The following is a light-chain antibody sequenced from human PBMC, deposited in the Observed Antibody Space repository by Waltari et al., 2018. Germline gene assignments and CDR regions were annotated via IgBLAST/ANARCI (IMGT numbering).Light chain of an antibody. CDR1: QDIDGN. CDR3: LQHDNFPLT. CDR2: EST. V-gene: IGKV5-2*01. Sequence: ETTLTQSPAFMSATPGDKVNISCKASQDIDGNVNWYKQKPGEAPIFISLESTTWVHGISPRFSGSGYGRDFTLTINNIQSEDAAYYFCLQHDNFPLTFGQGTKVEIK. J-gene: IGKJ2*01.